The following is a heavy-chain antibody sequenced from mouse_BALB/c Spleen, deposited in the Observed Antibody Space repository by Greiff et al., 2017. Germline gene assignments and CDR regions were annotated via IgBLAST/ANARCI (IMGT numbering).Heavy chain of an antibody. Sequence: VQLKHSGPELMKPGASVKISCKASGYSFTSYYMHWVKQSHGKSLEWIGYIDPFNGGTSYNQKFKGKATLTVDKSSSTAYMHLSSLTSEDSAVYYCARQLGAFAYWGQGTLVTVSA. CDR1: GYSFTSYY. CDR3: ARQLGAFAY. CDR2: IDPFNGGT. D-gene: IGHD3-1*01. J-gene: IGHJ3*01. V-gene: IGHV1S135*01.